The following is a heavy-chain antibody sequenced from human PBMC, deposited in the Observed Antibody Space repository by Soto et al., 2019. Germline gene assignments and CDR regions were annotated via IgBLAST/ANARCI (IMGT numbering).Heavy chain of an antibody. CDR2: IYYSGST. J-gene: IGHJ4*02. V-gene: IGHV4-31*03. CDR3: AREGGIVGATAADY. D-gene: IGHD1-26*01. Sequence: QVQLQESGPGLVKPSQTLSLTCTVSGGSISSGGYYWSWIRQHPGKGLEWIGYIYYSGSTYYNPFLRSRVTISVDTSKNQFSLKLSSVTAADTAVYYCAREGGIVGATAADYWGQGTLVTVSS. CDR1: GGSISSGGYY.